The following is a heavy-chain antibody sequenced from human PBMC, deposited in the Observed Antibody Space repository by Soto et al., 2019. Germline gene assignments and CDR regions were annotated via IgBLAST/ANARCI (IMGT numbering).Heavy chain of an antibody. J-gene: IGHJ6*02. CDR2: INPNNGDT. Sequence: QVQLVQSGAEVKKPGASVKVSCKTSGYTFISYYIHWVRQAPGQGLEWMGWINPNNGDTNYAQKFQGRVTMTRERSISTVYMEVDRLRPDDTAVYYCARGDTYDSWGQGTTVAVSS. CDR1: GYTFISYY. V-gene: IGHV1-2*02. D-gene: IGHD5-18*01. CDR3: ARGDTYDS.